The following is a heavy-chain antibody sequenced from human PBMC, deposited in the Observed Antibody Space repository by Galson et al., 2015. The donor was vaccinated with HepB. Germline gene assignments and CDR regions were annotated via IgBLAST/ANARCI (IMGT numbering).Heavy chain of an antibody. CDR1: GYTFTSYG. V-gene: IGHV1-18*01. J-gene: IGHJ3*02. CDR2: ISAYNGNT. CDR3: ARVGDYYDSSGYYPFHAFDI. D-gene: IGHD3-22*01. Sequence: SVKVSCEASGYTFTSYGISWVRQAPGQGLEWMGWISAYNGNTNYAQKLQGRVTMTTDTSTSTAYMELRSLRSDDTAVYYCARVGDYYDSSGYYPFHAFDIWGQGTMVTVSS.